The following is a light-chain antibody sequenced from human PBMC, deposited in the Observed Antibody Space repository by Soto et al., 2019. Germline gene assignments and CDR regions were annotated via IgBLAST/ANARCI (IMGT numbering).Light chain of an antibody. Sequence: DIVMTQTPLSLPVTPGEPGSISCRSSQSLLDSDDGNTYLAWYQQEPGQAPRLLIYGASSRATGIPDRFSGSGSGTDFTLTISRLEPEDFAVYYCQQYGSSPELTFGGGTKVDIK. CDR2: GAS. J-gene: IGKJ4*01. CDR1: QSLLDSDDGNTY. V-gene: IGKV3-20*01. CDR3: QQYGSSPELT.